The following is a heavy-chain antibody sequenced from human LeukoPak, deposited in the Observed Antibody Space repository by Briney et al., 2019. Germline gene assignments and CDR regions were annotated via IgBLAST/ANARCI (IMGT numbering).Heavy chain of an antibody. Sequence: HPGGSLRLSCAASGFTFSSYAMSWVRQAPGKGLEWVSAISGSGGSTYYADSVKGRFTISRDNSKNTLYLQMNSLRAEDTAVYYCAKETRRAGATSLDYWGQGTLVTVSS. CDR1: GFTFSSYA. V-gene: IGHV3-23*01. CDR2: ISGSGGST. D-gene: IGHD1-26*01. J-gene: IGHJ4*02. CDR3: AKETRRAGATSLDY.